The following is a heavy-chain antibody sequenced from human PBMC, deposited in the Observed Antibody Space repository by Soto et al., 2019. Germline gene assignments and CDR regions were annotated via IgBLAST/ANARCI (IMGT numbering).Heavy chain of an antibody. CDR3: ARGGDSSGYYYDFGY. V-gene: IGHV1-18*01. CDR1: GYTFTSYG. J-gene: IGHJ4*02. Sequence: QVQLVQSGAEVKKPGASVKVSCKASGYTFTSYGISWVRQAPGQGLEWMGWISAYNGNTNYAQKLQGRVTMTTDTSTSTAYRELRSLRSADTAVDYCARGGDSSGYYYDFGYWGQGTLFTVSS. CDR2: ISAYNGNT. D-gene: IGHD3-22*01.